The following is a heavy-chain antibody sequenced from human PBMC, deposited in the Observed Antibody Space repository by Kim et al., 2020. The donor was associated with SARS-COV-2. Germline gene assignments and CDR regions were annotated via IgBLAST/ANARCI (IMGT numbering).Heavy chain of an antibody. D-gene: IGHD5-18*01. V-gene: IGHV3-74*01. CDR2: ITSDGSRT. CDR3: ARERGGGYEDS. J-gene: IGHJ4*02. Sequence: GGSLRLSCAASGFSFSNFWMHWVRQVPGKGLAWVSLITSDGSRTNYADSVKGRFTISRDNAKNTLDLQMNGLRAEDTGVYYCARERGGGYEDSWGQGTLVTVSS. CDR1: GFSFSNFW.